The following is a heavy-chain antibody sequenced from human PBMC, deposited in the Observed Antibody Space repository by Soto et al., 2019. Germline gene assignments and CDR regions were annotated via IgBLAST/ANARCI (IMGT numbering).Heavy chain of an antibody. D-gene: IGHD4-17*01. J-gene: IGHJ6*02. V-gene: IGHV1-18*01. CDR3: ARDTAPSDV. Sequence: ASVKVSYKASGYTFTSSDINWVRQAPGQGLEWMGWISAFNGNTNYAQKLQGRVTMTTDTSTSIAYMELSSLRSEDTAVYYCARDTAPSDVWGQGTTVTVSS. CDR1: GYTFTSSD. CDR2: ISAFNGNT.